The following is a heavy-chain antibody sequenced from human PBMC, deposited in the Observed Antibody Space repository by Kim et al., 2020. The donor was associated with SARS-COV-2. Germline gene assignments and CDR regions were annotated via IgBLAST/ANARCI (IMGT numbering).Heavy chain of an antibody. CDR2: IKSKTDGGTT. V-gene: IGHV3-15*01. Sequence: GGSLRLSCAASGFTFSNAWMSWVRQAPGKGLEWVGRIKSKTDGGTTDYAAPVKGRFTISRDDSKNTLYLQMNSLKTGDTAVYYCTTAWYSGSYRDRRSVVYWGQGTLVTVSS. CDR1: GFTFSNAW. J-gene: IGHJ4*02. D-gene: IGHD1-26*01. CDR3: TTAWYSGSYRDRRSVVY.